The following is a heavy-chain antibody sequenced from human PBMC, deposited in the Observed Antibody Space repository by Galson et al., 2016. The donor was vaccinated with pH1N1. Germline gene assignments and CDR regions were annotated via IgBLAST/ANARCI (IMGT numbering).Heavy chain of an antibody. Sequence: SLRLSCAASGFTFSRYWMHWVRQGPGQGLVWLARINSDGSSRSHADSVEGRFTISSDNAKKTLYLQMNSLRAEDTGVYYCTRDRAFGDYGGASDIWGQGTMVTVSS. CDR1: GFTFSRYW. J-gene: IGHJ3*02. CDR2: INSDGSSR. V-gene: IGHV3-74*01. D-gene: IGHD4/OR15-4a*01. CDR3: TRDRAFGDYGGASDI.